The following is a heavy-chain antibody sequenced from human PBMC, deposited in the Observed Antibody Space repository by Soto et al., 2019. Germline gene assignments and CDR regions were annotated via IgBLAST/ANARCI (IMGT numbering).Heavy chain of an antibody. D-gene: IGHD1-26*01. V-gene: IGHV4-59*08. Sequence: QVQLQESGPGLVKPSETLSLTCTVSGGSISSYYWSWIRQPPGKGLEWIGYIYYSGSTNYNPSLXSXVXNXXDTSKNQFSRKLSSVTAADTAVYYCARRWGYAFDIWGQGTMVTVSS. J-gene: IGHJ3*02. CDR1: GGSISSYY. CDR3: ARRWGYAFDI. CDR2: IYYSGST.